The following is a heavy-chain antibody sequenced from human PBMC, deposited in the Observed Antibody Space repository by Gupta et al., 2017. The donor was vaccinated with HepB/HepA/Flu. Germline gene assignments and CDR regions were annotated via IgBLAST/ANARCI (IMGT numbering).Heavy chain of an antibody. CDR3: ASRPYDILTGFNWFHP. CDR2: INHSGST. Sequence: QVQLQQWGAGLLKPSETLSLTCAVDGGSFSGYYWSWIRQPAGKGLKWIGAINHSGSTKSNQPLKRRVTISVETSKNQFSLKLSSVTAAETAVYYCASRPYDILTGFNWFHPWGQGTLVTVSS. CDR1: GGSFSGYY. J-gene: IGHJ5*02. D-gene: IGHD3-9*01. V-gene: IGHV4-34*01.